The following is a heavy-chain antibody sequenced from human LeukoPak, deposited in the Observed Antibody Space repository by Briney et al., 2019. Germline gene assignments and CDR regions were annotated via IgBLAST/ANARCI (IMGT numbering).Heavy chain of an antibody. CDR2: ISWNSGSI. CDR1: GFTFDDYA. D-gene: IGHD3-10*01. Sequence: GRSLRLSCAASGFTFDDYAMHWVRQAPGEGLEWVSGISWNSGSIGYADSVKGRFTISRDNAKNSLYLQMNSLRAEDTALYYCAKDIGGFYGSGSYYNVHAFDIWGQGTMVTVSS. CDR3: AKDIGGFYGSGSYYNVHAFDI. V-gene: IGHV3-9*01. J-gene: IGHJ3*02.